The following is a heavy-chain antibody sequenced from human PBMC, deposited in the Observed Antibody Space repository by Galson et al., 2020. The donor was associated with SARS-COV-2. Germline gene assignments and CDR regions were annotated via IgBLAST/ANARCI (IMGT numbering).Heavy chain of an antibody. V-gene: IGHV1-8*01. D-gene: IGHD3-10*01. CDR2: MNPNSGNT. Sequence: ASVKVSCKASGYTFTSYDINWVRQATGQGLEWMGWMNPNSGNTGYAQKFQGRVTMTRNTSISTAYMELSSLRSEDTAVYYCARGRLSNNWFDPWGQGTLVTVSS. CDR3: ARGRLSNNWFDP. CDR1: GYTFTSYD. J-gene: IGHJ5*02.